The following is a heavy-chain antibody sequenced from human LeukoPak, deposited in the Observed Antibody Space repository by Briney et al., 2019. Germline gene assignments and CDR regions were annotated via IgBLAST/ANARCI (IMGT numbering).Heavy chain of an antibody. Sequence: GGSLRLSCAASGFTFSSYAMNWVRQAPGKGLEWVSTTSGSSGNTYYADSVKGRFTFSRDNSKNTLYLQMNSLKAEDTAVYYCARIGYSDPNFDYWGQGTLVTVSS. CDR1: GFTFSSYA. J-gene: IGHJ4*02. CDR3: ARIGYSDPNFDY. V-gene: IGHV3-23*01. CDR2: TSGSSGNT. D-gene: IGHD5-18*01.